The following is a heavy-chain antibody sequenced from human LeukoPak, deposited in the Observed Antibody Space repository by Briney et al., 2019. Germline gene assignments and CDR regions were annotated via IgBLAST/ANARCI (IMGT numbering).Heavy chain of an antibody. V-gene: IGHV1-2*02. Sequence: ASVRVSCKASGYTFTGYYMHWVRQAPGQGLEWMGWINPNSGGTNYAQKFQGRVTMTRDTSISTAYMELSRLRSDDTAVYYCAREGVGSSWYYFDYWGQGTLVTVSS. J-gene: IGHJ4*02. D-gene: IGHD6-13*01. CDR3: AREGVGSSWYYFDY. CDR2: INPNSGGT. CDR1: GYTFTGYY.